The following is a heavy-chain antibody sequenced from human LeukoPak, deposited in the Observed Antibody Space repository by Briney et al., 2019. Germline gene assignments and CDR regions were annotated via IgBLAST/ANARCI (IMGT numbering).Heavy chain of an antibody. CDR3: ARDANSIRDY. CDR1: GYTFTSYY. V-gene: IGHV1-46*01. D-gene: IGHD4/OR15-4a*01. Sequence: ASVKVSCKASGYTFTSYYMHWVRKAPGQGLEWMGIINPSGGSTSYAQKFQGRVTMTTDTSTSTAYMELRSLRSDDTAVYYCARDANSIRDYWGQGTLVTVSS. CDR2: INPSGGST. J-gene: IGHJ4*02.